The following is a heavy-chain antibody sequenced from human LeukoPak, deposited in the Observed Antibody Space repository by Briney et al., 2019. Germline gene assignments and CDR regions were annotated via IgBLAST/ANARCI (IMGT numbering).Heavy chain of an antibody. Sequence: VASVKVSCKASGYTFTGYYMHWVRQAPGQGLEWMGWINPNSGGTNYAQKFQGRVTMTRNTSISTAYMELSSLRSEDTAVYYCARGRRITMIVVVIRAAYAFDIWGQGTMVTVSS. D-gene: IGHD3-22*01. J-gene: IGHJ3*02. CDR1: GYTFTGYY. V-gene: IGHV1-2*02. CDR2: INPNSGGT. CDR3: ARGRRITMIVVVIRAAYAFDI.